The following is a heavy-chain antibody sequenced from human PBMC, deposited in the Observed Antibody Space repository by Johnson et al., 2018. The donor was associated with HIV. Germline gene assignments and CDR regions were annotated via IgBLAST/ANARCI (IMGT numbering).Heavy chain of an antibody. J-gene: IGHJ3*01. CDR1: GFTFSSYA. D-gene: IGHD3-10*01. V-gene: IGHV3-30*04. CDR3: ARAPEVRGVDAFDV. Sequence: QVQLVESGGGVVQPGRSLRLSCAASGFTFSSYAMHWVRQAPGKGLEWVAVISYDGSEKYYVDSVKGRFTISRDNAKNSVYLQMNSLEAEDTAVYYCARAPEVRGVDAFDVWGQGTVVTVSS. CDR2: ISYDGSEK.